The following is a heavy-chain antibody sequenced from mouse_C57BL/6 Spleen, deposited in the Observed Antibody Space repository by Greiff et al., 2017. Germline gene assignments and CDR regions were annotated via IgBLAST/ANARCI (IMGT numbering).Heavy chain of an antibody. Sequence: QVQLQQSGAELVKPGASLKISCKASGYAFSSYWMNWVKQRPGKGLEWIGQIYPGDGDTNYNGKFKGKATLTADKSSSTAYMQLSSLTSEDSAVYFCARGGTTVVATDAMDYWGQGTSVTVSS. V-gene: IGHV1-80*01. J-gene: IGHJ4*01. CDR1: GYAFSSYW. D-gene: IGHD1-1*01. CDR2: IYPGDGDT. CDR3: ARGGTTVVATDAMDY.